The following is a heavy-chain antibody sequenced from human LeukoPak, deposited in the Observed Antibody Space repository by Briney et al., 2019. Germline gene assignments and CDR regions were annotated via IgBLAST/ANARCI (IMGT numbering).Heavy chain of an antibody. CDR1: GYTFTSYF. V-gene: IGHV1-46*01. J-gene: IGHJ6*03. CDR2: INPSGGST. D-gene: IGHD4-11*01. CDR3: ARDPGYSKYYYYYMDV. Sequence: ASVKVSCKASGYTFTSYFIHWVRQAPGQGLEWMGIINPSGGSTSYAHNFQGRVTMTRDTSTSTVYMELSSPRSEDTAVYYCARDPGYSKYYYYYMDVWGKGTPVTVSS.